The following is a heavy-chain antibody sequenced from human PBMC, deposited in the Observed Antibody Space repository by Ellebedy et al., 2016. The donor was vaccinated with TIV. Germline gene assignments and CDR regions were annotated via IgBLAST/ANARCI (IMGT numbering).Heavy chain of an antibody. CDR3: ARDHSGYYDFWSGPPRGMDV. CDR1: GYTFTVYY. J-gene: IGHJ6*02. D-gene: IGHD3-3*01. CDR2: INPNSGGT. V-gene: IGHV1-2*02. Sequence: ASVKVSCKASGYTFTVYYMHWVRQAPGQGLEWMGWINPNSGGTNYAQQLQGRVTMTTDTSTSTAYMELRSLRSDDTAVYYCARDHSGYYDFWSGPPRGMDVWGQGTTVTVSS.